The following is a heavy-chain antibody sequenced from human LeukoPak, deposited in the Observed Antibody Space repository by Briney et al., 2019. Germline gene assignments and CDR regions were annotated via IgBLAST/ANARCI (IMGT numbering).Heavy chain of an antibody. Sequence: GGSLRLSCAASGFTFSSYWISWVRQAPGKGLEWVANINQDGSEKYYVDSVKGRFTISRDNAKNSLYLQMNSLRAEDTAVYHCARARYSSAWYFDYWGQGSLVTVSS. D-gene: IGHD6-19*01. V-gene: IGHV3-7*01. CDR2: INQDGSEK. J-gene: IGHJ4*02. CDR1: GFTFSSYW. CDR3: ARARYSSAWYFDY.